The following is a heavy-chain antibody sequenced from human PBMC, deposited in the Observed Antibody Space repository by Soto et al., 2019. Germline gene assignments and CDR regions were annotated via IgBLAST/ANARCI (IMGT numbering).Heavy chain of an antibody. Sequence: GVSLRLSCAASGFTFSSYGMHWVRQAPGKGLEWVAVISYDGSNKYYADSVKGRFRISRDNSKNTLYLQMNSLRVEDTAVYYCAKGKVAYDNSGLQYFYYFPMNVWGQGTTVTVSS. CDR1: GFTFSSYG. CDR3: AKGKVAYDNSGLQYFYYFPMNV. J-gene: IGHJ6*02. D-gene: IGHD3-22*01. CDR2: ISYDGSNK. V-gene: IGHV3-30*18.